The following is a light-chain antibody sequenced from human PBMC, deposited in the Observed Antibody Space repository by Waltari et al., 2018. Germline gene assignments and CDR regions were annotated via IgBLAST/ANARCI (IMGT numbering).Light chain of an antibody. Sequence: QSALTQPPSASGSPGQSVTISCTGTRSDVGNYDYVSWYQQHPGKVPKLIIYEVTKRPSGVSDRFSGSNSANTASLTVSGLQADDEADYYCSSYGGDNNFVIFGGGTKLTVL. J-gene: IGLJ2*01. CDR2: EVT. V-gene: IGLV2-8*01. CDR3: SSYGGDNNFVI. CDR1: RSDVGNYDY.